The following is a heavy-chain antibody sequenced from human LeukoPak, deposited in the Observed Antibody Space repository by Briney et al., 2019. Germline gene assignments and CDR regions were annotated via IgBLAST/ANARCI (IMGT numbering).Heavy chain of an antibody. CDR3: AKDMWRGPSDALDI. Sequence: PGGSLRLSCVASGFSFDDHGMHWVRQAPGKGLEWVSGISWNSGRIGYADSVKGRFTISRDTAKNSLYLHMNSLRLEDTALYYRAKDMWRGPSDALDIWGLGTMVTVSS. CDR1: GFSFDDHG. J-gene: IGHJ3*02. D-gene: IGHD3-3*01. CDR2: ISWNSGRI. V-gene: IGHV3-9*01.